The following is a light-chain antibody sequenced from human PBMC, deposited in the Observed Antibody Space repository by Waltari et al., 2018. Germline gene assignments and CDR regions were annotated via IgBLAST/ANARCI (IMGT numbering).Light chain of an antibody. CDR1: ALPRKY. CDR3: YSRDHNRHHWV. CDR2: EDT. J-gene: IGLJ3*02. Sequence: SYELTQPSSVSVSPGQTATITCSVDALPRKYVYWYQLKLGQAPLLVMYEDTKRPSGIPERLSCSTSRKTATFTHSGAQVADEAGYYCYSRDHNRHHWVFGGGTKVTLL. V-gene: IGLV3-10*01.